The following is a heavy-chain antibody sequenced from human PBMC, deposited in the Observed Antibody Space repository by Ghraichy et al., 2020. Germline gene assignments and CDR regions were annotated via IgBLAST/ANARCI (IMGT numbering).Heavy chain of an antibody. Sequence: ASVKVSCKVSGYTLTELSMHWVRQAPGKGLEWMGGFDPEDGETIYAQKFQGRVTMTEDTSTDTAYMELSSLRSEDTAVYYCATAFHHYDCSSTSCSYYYYYYGMDVWGQGTTVTVSS. D-gene: IGHD2-2*01. V-gene: IGHV1-24*01. CDR3: ATAFHHYDCSSTSCSYYYYYYGMDV. J-gene: IGHJ6*02. CDR1: GYTLTELS. CDR2: FDPEDGET.